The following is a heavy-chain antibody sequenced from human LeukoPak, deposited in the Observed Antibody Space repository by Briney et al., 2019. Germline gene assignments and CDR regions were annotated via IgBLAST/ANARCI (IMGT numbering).Heavy chain of an antibody. CDR3: ARVPRSGYYRHFDY. CDR2: LIPIFGTA. V-gene: IGHV1-69*05. J-gene: IGHJ4*02. Sequence: SVKVSCKASGGTFSSYATTWVRQAPGQGLECMGGLIPIFGTANYAQKFQGRVTITTDESTSTAYMELSSLRSEDTAVYYCARVPRSGYYRHFDYWGQGTLVTVSS. D-gene: IGHD3-22*01. CDR1: GGTFSSYA.